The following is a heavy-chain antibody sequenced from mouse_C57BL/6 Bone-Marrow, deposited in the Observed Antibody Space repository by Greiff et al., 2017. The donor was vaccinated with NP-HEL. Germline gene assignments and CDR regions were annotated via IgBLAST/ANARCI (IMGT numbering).Heavy chain of an antibody. J-gene: IGHJ4*01. CDR1: GFSFTSYG. CDR3: AKHNYGSPYAMDY. Sequence: VKLVESGPGLVAPSQSLSITCTVSGFSFTSYGVDWVRQPPGKGLEWLGVIWGGGSTNYNSALMSRLSISKGNSKSQDFLKKNSLQTYDTAMDYCAKHNYGSPYAMDYWGQGTSVTVSS. V-gene: IGHV2-9*01. CDR2: IWGGGST. D-gene: IGHD1-1*01.